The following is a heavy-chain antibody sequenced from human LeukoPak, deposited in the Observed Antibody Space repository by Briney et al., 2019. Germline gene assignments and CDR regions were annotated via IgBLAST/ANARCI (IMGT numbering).Heavy chain of an antibody. Sequence: GGSLRLSCAASGFTFSSYWMQWVRQAPGKGLVWVSRINLDGSITNYADSVKGRFTISRDNAKNTLYLQMNSLRAEDTAVYYCARDLWGLSDYWGQGTLVTVSS. D-gene: IGHD3-16*01. CDR2: INLDGSIT. CDR1: GFTFSSYW. CDR3: ARDLWGLSDY. J-gene: IGHJ4*02. V-gene: IGHV3-74*01.